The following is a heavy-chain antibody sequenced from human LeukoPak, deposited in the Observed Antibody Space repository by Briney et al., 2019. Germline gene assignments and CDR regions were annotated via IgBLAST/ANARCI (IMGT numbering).Heavy chain of an antibody. J-gene: IGHJ3*02. D-gene: IGHD4-17*01. Sequence: GGFLRLSCAASGFTFRNYAMHWVRQAPGKGLEWVAVISYDGSNEFYADSVKGRFTISRDNSKDTLYLQMNSLRAEDTAIYYCAREAYGDYHFDIWGQGTMVTVSS. CDR1: GFTFRNYA. CDR2: ISYDGSNE. CDR3: AREAYGDYHFDI. V-gene: IGHV3-30-3*01.